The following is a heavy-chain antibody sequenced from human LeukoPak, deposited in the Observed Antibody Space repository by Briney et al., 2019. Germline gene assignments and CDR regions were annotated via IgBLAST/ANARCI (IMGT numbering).Heavy chain of an antibody. V-gene: IGHV1-2*02. CDR1: GYTFTGYY. J-gene: IGHJ3*02. Sequence: ASVKVSCKASGYTFTGYYLHWVRQAPGQGLEWMGWINPNSGGTNFAQKFQGRVTMTRDTSISTAYMELSRMTSDDTAVYYCAREIPSTINGFDIWGQGTVITVSS. CDR3: AREIPSTINGFDI. D-gene: IGHD1-14*01. CDR2: INPNSGGT.